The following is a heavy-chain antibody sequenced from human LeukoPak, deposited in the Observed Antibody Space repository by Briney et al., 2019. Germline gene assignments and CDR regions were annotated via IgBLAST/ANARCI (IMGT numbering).Heavy chain of an antibody. J-gene: IGHJ4*02. V-gene: IGHV3-64D*06. CDR3: VKDLDNHYYQTLFDY. Sequence: GGSLRLSCSASGFTSSRYAMHWVRQAPGKGLEYVSAISNNGGSTYYADSVKGRFTISRDNSKNTLYLQMSSLRAEDTAVYYCVKDLDNHYYQTLFDYWGQGTLVTVSS. D-gene: IGHD1-14*01. CDR1: GFTSSRYA. CDR2: ISNNGGST.